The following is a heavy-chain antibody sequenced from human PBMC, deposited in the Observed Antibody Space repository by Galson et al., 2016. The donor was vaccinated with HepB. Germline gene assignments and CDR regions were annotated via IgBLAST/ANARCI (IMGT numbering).Heavy chain of an antibody. CDR3: ASHLHGSGGSSYFDY. D-gene: IGHD3-10*01. Sequence: SETLSLTCTVSGGSITTYYWSWIRQPPGKGLEWLAYIYYTGSTNYNPSLKSRVTISIDTSKNQFSLRLTSLTAPATAGYFCASHLHGSGGSSYFDYWGPGTLAPV. CDR2: IYYTGST. J-gene: IGHJ4*02. V-gene: IGHV4-59*01. CDR1: GGSITTYY.